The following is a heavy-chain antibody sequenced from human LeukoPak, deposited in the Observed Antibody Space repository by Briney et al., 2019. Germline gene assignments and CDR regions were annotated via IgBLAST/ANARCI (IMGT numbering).Heavy chain of an antibody. CDR3: TRGGYCRSSSCYFEWFDP. CDR2: ISNSGSTT. D-gene: IGHD2-15*01. V-gene: IGHV3-48*03. CDR1: GFTLSSYE. J-gene: IGHJ5*02. Sequence: GGSLRLSCAASGFTLSSYEMNWVRQAPGKGLEWVSYISNSGSTTYYAGSVKGRFTVSRDNAKSSLYLQMNSLRAEDTAVYYCTRGGYCRSSSCYFEWFDPWGQGTLVTVSS.